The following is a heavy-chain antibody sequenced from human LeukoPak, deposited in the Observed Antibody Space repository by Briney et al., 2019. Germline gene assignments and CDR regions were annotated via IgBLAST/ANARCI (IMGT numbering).Heavy chain of an antibody. D-gene: IGHD6-6*01. Sequence: VGSLRLSCAASGFTVSSNYMSWVRQAPGKGLEWVAVIYSGGSTYYADSVKGRFTISRDNSKNTLYLQMNSLRAEDTAVYYCARARSIAELSDAFDIWGQGTMVTVSS. V-gene: IGHV3-66*01. CDR2: IYSGGST. CDR3: ARARSIAELSDAFDI. J-gene: IGHJ3*02. CDR1: GFTVSSNY.